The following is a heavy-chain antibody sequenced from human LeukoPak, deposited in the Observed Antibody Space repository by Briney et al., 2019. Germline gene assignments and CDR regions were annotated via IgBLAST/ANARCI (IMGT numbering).Heavy chain of an antibody. J-gene: IGHJ3*02. Sequence: SETLSLTCAVYGGSFSGYYWSWIRQPPGKGLEWIGEINHSGSTNYNPSLKSRVTISVDTSKNQFSLKLSSVTAADTAVYYCARGLVVVVAAIDAFDTWGQGTMVTVSS. CDR3: ARGLVVVVAAIDAFDT. CDR2: INHSGST. CDR1: GGSFSGYY. V-gene: IGHV4-34*01. D-gene: IGHD2-15*01.